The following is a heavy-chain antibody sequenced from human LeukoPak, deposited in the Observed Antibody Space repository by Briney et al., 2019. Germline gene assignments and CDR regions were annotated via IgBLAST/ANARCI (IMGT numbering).Heavy chain of an antibody. V-gene: IGHV4-61*01. CDR1: GGSVSSGSYY. CDR3: ARHRSDGTYPLDY. Sequence: PSETLSLTCTVSGGSVSSGSYYWSWIRQPPGKGLEWIGHIYSSGSTTYSPSLKSRVSMSADTSKNQFSLKVTSVTAADTAVYYCARHRSDGTYPLDYWGQGALVTVSS. J-gene: IGHJ4*02. D-gene: IGHD1-26*01. CDR2: IYSSGST.